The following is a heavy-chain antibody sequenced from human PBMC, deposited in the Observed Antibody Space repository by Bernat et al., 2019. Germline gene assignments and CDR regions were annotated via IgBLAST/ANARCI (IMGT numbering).Heavy chain of an antibody. V-gene: IGHV3-30*18. D-gene: IGHD3-9*01. CDR1: GFTFSSYG. J-gene: IGHJ4*02. CDR3: AKDFGWLLFWADY. CDR2: ISYDGSNQ. Sequence: QVQLVESGGGVVQPGRSLRLSCAASGFTFSSYGMHWVRQAPGKGLEWVAVISYDGSNQYYADSVKGRFTISRDNSKNTLYLQMNSLRAEDTAVYYCAKDFGWLLFWADYWGQGTLVTVSS.